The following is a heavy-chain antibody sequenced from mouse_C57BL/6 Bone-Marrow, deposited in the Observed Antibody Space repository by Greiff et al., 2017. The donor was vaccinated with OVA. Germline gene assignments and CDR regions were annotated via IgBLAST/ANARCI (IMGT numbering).Heavy chain of an antibody. V-gene: IGHV1-54*01. CDR3: ARKYYGNLDY. J-gene: IGHJ2*01. Sequence: VQPQESGAELVRPGTSVKVSCKASGYAFTNYLIEWVKQRPGQGLEWIGVINPGSGGTNYNEKFKGKATLTADKSSSTAYMQLSSLTSEDSAVYFCARKYYGNLDYWGQGTTLTVSS. CDR1: GYAFTNYL. CDR2: INPGSGGT. D-gene: IGHD2-1*01.